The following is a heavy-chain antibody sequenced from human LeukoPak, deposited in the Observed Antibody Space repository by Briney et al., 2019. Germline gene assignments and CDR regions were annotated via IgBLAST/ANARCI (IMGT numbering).Heavy chain of an antibody. Sequence: SVKVSCKASGGTFSSYAISWVRQAPGQGLEWMGGIIPIFGTANYAQKFQGRVTITADESTSTAYMELSSLRSEDTAVYYCAGGGQYCSGGSCLDYWGQGTLVTVPS. J-gene: IGHJ4*02. CDR3: AGGGQYCSGGSCLDY. CDR2: IIPIFGTA. V-gene: IGHV1-69*13. CDR1: GGTFSSYA. D-gene: IGHD2-15*01.